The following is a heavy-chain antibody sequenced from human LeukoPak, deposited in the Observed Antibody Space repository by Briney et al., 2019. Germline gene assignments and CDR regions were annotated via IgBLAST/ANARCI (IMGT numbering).Heavy chain of an antibody. CDR3: AMGIDYYFDY. D-gene: IGHD6-13*01. Sequence: GGSLRLSCAASGFSFSNSWMNWVRQAPGKGLEWVANIKPDGSEKSYVDSVKGRFTISRDNAKNSLYLQMNSLRAEDTAVYYCAMGIDYYFDYWGQGTLVTVSS. J-gene: IGHJ4*02. V-gene: IGHV3-7*01. CDR1: GFSFSNSW. CDR2: IKPDGSEK.